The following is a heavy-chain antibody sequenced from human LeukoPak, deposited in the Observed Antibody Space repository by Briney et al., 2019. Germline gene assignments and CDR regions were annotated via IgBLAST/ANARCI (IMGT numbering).Heavy chain of an antibody. CDR1: GFTFSSYA. CDR2: ISGSGGST. Sequence: PGGSLRLSCAASGFTFSSYAMSWVRQAPGKGLEWASAISGSGGSTYYADSVKGRFTISRDNAKNTLYLQMNSLRAEDTAVYYCARWWELPHYFDYWGQGTLVTVSS. D-gene: IGHD1-26*01. J-gene: IGHJ4*02. CDR3: ARWWELPHYFDY. V-gene: IGHV3-23*01.